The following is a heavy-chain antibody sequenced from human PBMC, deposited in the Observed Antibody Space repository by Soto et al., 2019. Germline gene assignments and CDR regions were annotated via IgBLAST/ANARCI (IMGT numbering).Heavy chain of an antibody. Sequence: QVQLQESGPGLVKPSQTLSLTCTVSGGSISSGGYYWSWIRQHPGKGLEWIGYIYYSGSTYYNPSRKSRLSISVDTSKNQFSLKLSFVTAADTAVYYCARDLYYYDSSGYYGSYYGMDVWGQGTTVTVSS. J-gene: IGHJ6*02. CDR2: IYYSGST. CDR3: ARDLYYYDSSGYYGSYYGMDV. V-gene: IGHV4-31*03. D-gene: IGHD3-22*01. CDR1: GGSISSGGYY.